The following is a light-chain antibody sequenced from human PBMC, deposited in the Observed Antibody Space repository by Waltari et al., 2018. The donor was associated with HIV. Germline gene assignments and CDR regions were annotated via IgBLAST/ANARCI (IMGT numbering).Light chain of an antibody. CDR1: SSDVGGYKY. CDR2: EVS. CDR3: SSYTATRTLYV. J-gene: IGLJ1*01. V-gene: IGLV2-14*01. Sequence: QSALTQPASVPGSPGQSITISCSGTSSDVGGYKYVSWYQQYPGKAPKLMIYEVSNRPSGVSNRFSGSKSGNTASLTISGLQTEDEADYYCSSYTATRTLYVFGTGTKVTVL.